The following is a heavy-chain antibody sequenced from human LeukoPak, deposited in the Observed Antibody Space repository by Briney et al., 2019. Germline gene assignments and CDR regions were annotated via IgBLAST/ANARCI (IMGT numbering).Heavy chain of an antibody. Sequence: PGGSLRLSCAASGFTFSSSGMHWVRQAPGKGLEWVALIWNDGSDTYYGDSVKGRFTISRDNSKNTLYLQMISLRAEDTAVYYCARDHNWAFDSWGQGTLVTVSS. V-gene: IGHV3-33*01. J-gene: IGHJ4*02. CDR3: ARDHNWAFDS. CDR2: IWNDGSDT. D-gene: IGHD1-20*01. CDR1: GFTFSSSG.